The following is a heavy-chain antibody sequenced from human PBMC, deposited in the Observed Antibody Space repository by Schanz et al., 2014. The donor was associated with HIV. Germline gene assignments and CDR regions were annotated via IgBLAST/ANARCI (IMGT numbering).Heavy chain of an antibody. V-gene: IGHV3-30*18. CDR1: GFTFSSYG. CDR3: AKIISGSPYYYYGLDV. CDR2: LSYDGTNK. Sequence: QVQLVESGGGVVQPGRSLRLSCAASGFTFSSYGMHWVRQSPGKGLEWVAVLSYDGTNKYYADSVRGRFTISRDNSNNTLYLQMNSLRAEDTAVYYCAKIISGSPYYYYGLDVWGLGTTVTVSS. D-gene: IGHD1-26*01. J-gene: IGHJ6*02.